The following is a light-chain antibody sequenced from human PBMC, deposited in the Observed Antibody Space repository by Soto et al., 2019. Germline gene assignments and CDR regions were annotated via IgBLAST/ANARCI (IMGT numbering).Light chain of an antibody. CDR3: GTWASSLSAVL. V-gene: IGLV1-51*01. CDR1: SSNIGNNY. J-gene: IGLJ2*01. CDR2: DNN. Sequence: QSVLTQPPSVSAAPGQKVTISCSGSSSNIGNNYVSWYQQLPGTAPKLLIYDNNKRPSGIPDRFSGSKSGTSATLGITGLQTGDEADYYCGTWASSLSAVLFGGGTKVTVL.